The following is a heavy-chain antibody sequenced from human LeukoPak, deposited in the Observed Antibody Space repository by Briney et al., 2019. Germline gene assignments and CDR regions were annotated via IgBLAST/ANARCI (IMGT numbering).Heavy chain of an antibody. J-gene: IGHJ4*02. CDR3: AAGGFYDLLPY. D-gene: IGHD3-9*01. CDR1: GYNLTELS. V-gene: IGHV1-24*01. Sequence: ASVKVSCKVSGYNLTELSMHWVRQAPGKGLEWMGGFDPGDGATVYAQRFQGRVTMNEDTSTDTVYMELSSLKSEDTAVYYCAAGGFYDLLPYWGQGTLVTVSS. CDR2: FDPGDGAT.